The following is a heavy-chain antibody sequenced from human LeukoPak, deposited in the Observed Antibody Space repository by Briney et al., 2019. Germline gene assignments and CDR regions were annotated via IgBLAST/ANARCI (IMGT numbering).Heavy chain of an antibody. Sequence: PGGSLRLSCAASGFTFSSYDMSWVRQAPGKGLEWVSAISGSGGSTYYADSVKGRFTISRDNSKNTLYLQMNSLRAEDTAVYYCAKDPYSSSWTHYFDYWGQGTLVTVSS. V-gene: IGHV3-23*01. CDR2: ISGSGGST. CDR3: AKDPYSSSWTHYFDY. D-gene: IGHD6-13*01. CDR1: GFTFSSYD. J-gene: IGHJ4*02.